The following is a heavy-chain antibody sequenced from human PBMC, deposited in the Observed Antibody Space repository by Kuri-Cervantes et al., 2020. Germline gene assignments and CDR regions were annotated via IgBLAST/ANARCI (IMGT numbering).Heavy chain of an antibody. V-gene: IGHV1-46*01. J-gene: IGHJ4*02. D-gene: IGHD3-16*02. CDR2: INPSGGST. CDR3: ARRGVLGPGSSRLDS. CDR1: GYTFTSYY. Sequence: ASVKVSCKASGYTFTSYYMHWVRQAPGQGLEWMGIINPSGGSTSYAQKFQGRVTMTRDTSTSTVYMELSSLRSEDTAVYYCARRGVLGPGSSRLDSWGQGTLVTVSS.